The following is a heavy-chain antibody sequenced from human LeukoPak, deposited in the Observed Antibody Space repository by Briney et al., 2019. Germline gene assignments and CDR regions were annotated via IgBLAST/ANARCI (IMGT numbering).Heavy chain of an antibody. CDR2: IYTSGST. J-gene: IGHJ5*02. V-gene: IGHV4-61*02. CDR1: GGSISSGSYY. Sequence: SETLSLTCTVSGGSISSGSYYWSWIRQPAGKGLEWIGRIYTSGSTNYNPSLKSRVTISVDTSKNQFSLKLSSVTAADTAVYYCARPKYQILRYCTSGGTCYNGNWFDPWGQGTLVTVSS. CDR3: ARPKYQILRYCTSGGTCYNGNWFDP. D-gene: IGHD2-15*01.